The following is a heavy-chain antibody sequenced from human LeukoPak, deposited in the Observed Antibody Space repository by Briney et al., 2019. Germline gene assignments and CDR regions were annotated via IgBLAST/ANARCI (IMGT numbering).Heavy chain of an antibody. J-gene: IGHJ6*02. V-gene: IGHV3-7*01. CDR2: IKPDGNDK. D-gene: IGHD6-13*01. CDR1: GFTFSIHW. CDR3: ARVQGGYSSSWYDGMDV. Sequence: GGSLRLSCVASGFTFSIHWMTWVRQAPGKGLEWVATIKPDGNDKFFVDSVKGRFTISRDNAKTSLFLQMNSLRAEDTAVYYCARVQGGYSSSWYDGMDVWGQGTTVTVSS.